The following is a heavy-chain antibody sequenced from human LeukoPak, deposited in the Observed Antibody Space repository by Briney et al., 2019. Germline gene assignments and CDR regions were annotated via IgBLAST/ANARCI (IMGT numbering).Heavy chain of an antibody. V-gene: IGHV3-30*18. CDR1: GFTFSSYG. CDR3: AKGRLRYFDWSGRQKTVLSREFDY. D-gene: IGHD3-9*01. Sequence: GGSLRLSCAASGFTFSSYGMHWVRQAPGKGLEWVAVISYDGSNKYYADSVKGRFTISRDNSKNTLYLQMNSLRAEDTAVYYCAKGRLRYFDWSGRQKTVLSREFDYWGQGTLVTVSS. CDR2: ISYDGSNK. J-gene: IGHJ4*02.